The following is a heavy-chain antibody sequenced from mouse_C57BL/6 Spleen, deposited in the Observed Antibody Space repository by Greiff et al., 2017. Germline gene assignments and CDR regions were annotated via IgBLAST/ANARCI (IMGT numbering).Heavy chain of an antibody. J-gene: IGHJ2*01. D-gene: IGHD1-1*01. CDR2: INYDGSSA. Sequence: EVKLVESEGGLVQPGSSMKLSCTASGFTFSDYYMAWVRQVPEKGLEWVANINYDGSSAYYLDSLQSRFIISRDNAKNILYLQMSSLKSEDTATYYCAREASSITTAYCDYWGQGTTLTVSS. V-gene: IGHV5-16*01. CDR3: AREASSITTAYCDY. CDR1: GFTFSDYY.